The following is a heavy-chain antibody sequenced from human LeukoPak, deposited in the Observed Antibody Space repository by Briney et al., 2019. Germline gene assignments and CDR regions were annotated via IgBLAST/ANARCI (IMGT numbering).Heavy chain of an antibody. CDR3: ARRGYCSSTSCPRYYYYYYMDV. Sequence: PGGSLRLSCAASGFTFSSYGMSWVRQAPGKGLEWVSAISGSGGSTYYADSVKGRFTISRDNSKNTLYLQMNSLRAEDTAVYYCARRGYCSSTSCPRYYYYYYMDVWGKGTTVTVSS. CDR2: ISGSGGST. D-gene: IGHD2-2*01. J-gene: IGHJ6*03. V-gene: IGHV3-23*01. CDR1: GFTFSSYG.